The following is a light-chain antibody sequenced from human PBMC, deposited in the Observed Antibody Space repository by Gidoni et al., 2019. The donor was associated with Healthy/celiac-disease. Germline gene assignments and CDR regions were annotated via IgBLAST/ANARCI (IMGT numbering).Light chain of an antibody. J-gene: IGKJ1*01. Sequence: DIQMTQSPSSLSASVGDRVTIPCRASQSISSYLNWDQQKPGKAPKLLIYAAYSLQSGVPSRCSGSGSGKDFTLTISSLQHEDFATYYCQQSYSTPRTFGQGTKVEIK. CDR1: QSISSY. V-gene: IGKV1-39*01. CDR3: QQSYSTPRT. CDR2: AAY.